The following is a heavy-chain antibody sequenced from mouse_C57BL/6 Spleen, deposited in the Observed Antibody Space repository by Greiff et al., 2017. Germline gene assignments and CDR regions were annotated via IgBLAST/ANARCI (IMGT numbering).Heavy chain of an antibody. CDR1: GYTFTSYG. CDR3: AREGGFITTVVATWEDY. V-gene: IGHV1-81*01. CDR2: IYPRRGNT. J-gene: IGHJ2*01. D-gene: IGHD1-1*01. Sequence: VQLQQSRAELARPGASVKLSCKASGYTFTSYGISWVKQRTGQGLEWIGEIYPRRGNTYYNEKFKGKATLTADKSSSTAYMELRSLTSEDSAVYFCAREGGFITTVVATWEDYWGKGTTLTVSS.